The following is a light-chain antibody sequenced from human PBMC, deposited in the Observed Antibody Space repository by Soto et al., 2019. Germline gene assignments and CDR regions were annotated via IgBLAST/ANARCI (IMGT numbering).Light chain of an antibody. CDR1: QGIRND. Sequence: AIQMTQSPSSLSASVGDRVTITCRASQGIRNDLGWYQQKPGKVPKLLIYAASSLQSGVPSRFSGSGSGTYFTLTIRSLQPADVSNYDCLQDDNFPFSCGQGIRLEIK. CDR3: LQDDNFPFS. V-gene: IGKV1-6*01. J-gene: IGKJ5*01. CDR2: AAS.